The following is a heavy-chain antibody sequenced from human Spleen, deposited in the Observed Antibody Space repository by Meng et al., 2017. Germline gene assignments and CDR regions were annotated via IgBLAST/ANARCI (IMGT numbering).Heavy chain of an antibody. J-gene: IGHJ4*02. D-gene: IGHD6-19*01. CDR1: GDSISSGGYY. V-gene: IGHV4-31*01. CDR2: IYYSGST. CDR3: ARGIAVAGTNPPFDY. Sequence: GQLRGSGPGLVKPSQTLSLTCTVSGDSISSGGYYWSWIRQHPGKGLEWIGYIYYSGSTYYNPSLKSLVTMSVDTSKNQFSLNLSSVTAADTAVYYCARGIAVAGTNPPFDYWGQGTLVTVSS.